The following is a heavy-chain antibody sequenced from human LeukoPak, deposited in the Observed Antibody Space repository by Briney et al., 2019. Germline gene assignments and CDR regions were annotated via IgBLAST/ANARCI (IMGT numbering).Heavy chain of an antibody. V-gene: IGHV4-59*12. CDR2: IYYSGST. CDR3: ARDGYGGYNGFGYLDP. J-gene: IGHJ2*01. D-gene: IGHD5-12*01. Sequence: SQTLSLTCTVSGGSISGYYWSWIRQPPGKGLEWIGYIYYSGSTNYNPSLKSRVTISVDTSKNQFSLKLRSVTDADTAVYYCARDGYGGYNGFGYLDPWGRGTLVTVSS. CDR1: GGSISGYY.